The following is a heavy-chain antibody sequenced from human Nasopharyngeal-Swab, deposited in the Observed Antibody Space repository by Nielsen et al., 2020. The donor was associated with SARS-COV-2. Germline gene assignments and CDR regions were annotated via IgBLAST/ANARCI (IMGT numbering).Heavy chain of an antibody. D-gene: IGHD3-22*01. CDR1: GFTFSSYA. Sequence: GESLKISCAASGFTFSSYAMSWVRQAPGKGLEWVSAISGSGGSTYYADSVKGRFTISRDNSKNTLYLQMYSLRAEDTAVYYCAKDTQGIVVAYYFDYWGQGTLVTVSS. J-gene: IGHJ4*02. V-gene: IGHV3-23*01. CDR3: AKDTQGIVVAYYFDY. CDR2: ISGSGGST.